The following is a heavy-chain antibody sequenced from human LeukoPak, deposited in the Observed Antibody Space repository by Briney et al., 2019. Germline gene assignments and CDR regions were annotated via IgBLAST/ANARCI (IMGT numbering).Heavy chain of an antibody. CDR3: ASAEPRGSSWYPY. V-gene: IGHV4-61*02. J-gene: IGHJ4*02. D-gene: IGHD6-13*01. CDR1: GGSISSGSYY. CDR2: IYTSGST. Sequence: ASQTLSLTCTVSGGSISSGSYYWSWIRQPAGKGLEWIGRIYTSGSTNYNPSLKSRVTISVDTSKNQFSLKLSSVTAADTAVYYCASAEPRGSSWYPYWGQGTLVTVSS.